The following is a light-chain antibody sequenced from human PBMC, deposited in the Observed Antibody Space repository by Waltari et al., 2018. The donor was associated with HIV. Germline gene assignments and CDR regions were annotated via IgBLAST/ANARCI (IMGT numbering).Light chain of an antibody. J-gene: IGLJ2*01. Sequence: QAALTQPPSVSRAPGQAVHISCTGTSSDGGSYNRVSCYQQPPGTAPKLMIYEVSNRPSGLPARFAGSKSGNTASLTISGLQADDEADYYCSSYTISSTPLVFGGWSNLAVL. CDR1: SSDGGSYNR. V-gene: IGLV2-18*02. CDR2: EVS. CDR3: SSYTISSTPLV.